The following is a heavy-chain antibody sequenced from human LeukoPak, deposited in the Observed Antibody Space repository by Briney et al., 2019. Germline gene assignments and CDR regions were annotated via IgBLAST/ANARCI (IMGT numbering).Heavy chain of an antibody. CDR3: ARQQSHYYDSSGYYYYGMDV. J-gene: IGHJ6*02. Sequence: ASVKVSCKASGYIFTAYYMYWVRQAPGQGLEWVGWINPNTGGTNYAQKFQGWVTMTRDTSISTAYMELSRLRSDDTAVYYCARQQSHYYDSSGYYYYGMDVWGQGTTVTVSS. V-gene: IGHV1-2*04. CDR1: GYIFTAYY. CDR2: INPNTGGT. D-gene: IGHD3-22*01.